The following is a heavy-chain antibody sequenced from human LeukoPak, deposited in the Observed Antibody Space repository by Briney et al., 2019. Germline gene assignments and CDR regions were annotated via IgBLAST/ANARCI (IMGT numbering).Heavy chain of an antibody. V-gene: IGHV3-23*01. CDR2: ISGSGGST. CDR1: GFTFSSYA. Sequence: AGGSLRPSCAASGFTFSSYAMSWVRQAPGKGLEWVSAISGSGGSTYYADSVKGRFTISRDNSKNTLYLQMNSLRAEDTAVYYCAKLWYYDFWSGPNWFDPWGQGTLVTVSS. J-gene: IGHJ5*02. D-gene: IGHD3-3*01. CDR3: AKLWYYDFWSGPNWFDP.